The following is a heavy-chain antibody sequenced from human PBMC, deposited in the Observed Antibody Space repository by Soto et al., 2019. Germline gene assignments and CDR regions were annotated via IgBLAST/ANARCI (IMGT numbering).Heavy chain of an antibody. Sequence: QVQLVQSAIEVKTPGASVKVSCKTSGYIFNNYGISWVRQAPGQGPEWMGWISGNNGNTKYAEKFEDRVTMTTDTSTSTDYMEVRNLRADDTAVFCCAIVPATNTRVDYWGRVTLVTVSS. J-gene: IGHJ4*02. CDR3: AIVPATNTRVDY. CDR2: ISGNNGNT. V-gene: IGHV1-18*01. D-gene: IGHD5-12*01. CDR1: GYIFNNYG.